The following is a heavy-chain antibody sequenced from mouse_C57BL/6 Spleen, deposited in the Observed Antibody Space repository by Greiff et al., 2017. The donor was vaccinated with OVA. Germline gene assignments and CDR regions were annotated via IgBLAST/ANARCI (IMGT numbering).Heavy chain of an antibody. V-gene: IGHV1-64*01. Sequence: QVQLKQPGAELVKPGASVKLSCKASGYTFTSYWMHWVKQRPGQGLEWIGMIHPNSGSTNYNEKFKSKATLTVDKSSSTAYMQLSSLTSEDSAVYYCAREGRVVTFDYWGQGTTLTVSS. J-gene: IGHJ2*01. CDR3: AREGRVVTFDY. CDR1: GYTFTSYW. CDR2: IHPNSGST. D-gene: IGHD2-5*01.